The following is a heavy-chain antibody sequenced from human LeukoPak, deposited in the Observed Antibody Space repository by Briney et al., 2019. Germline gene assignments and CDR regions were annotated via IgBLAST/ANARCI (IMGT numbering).Heavy chain of an antibody. D-gene: IGHD6-13*01. CDR2: INPSGGST. CDR3: ARSIAATDNTY. Sequence: GASVKVSCKASGYTFTSYYMHWVRQAPGQGLEWMGIINPSGGSTSYAQKFQGRVTMTRDTSASTVYMELSGLRSEDTAVYYCARSIAATDNTYWGQGTLVTVSS. J-gene: IGHJ4*02. V-gene: IGHV1-46*01. CDR1: GYTFTSYY.